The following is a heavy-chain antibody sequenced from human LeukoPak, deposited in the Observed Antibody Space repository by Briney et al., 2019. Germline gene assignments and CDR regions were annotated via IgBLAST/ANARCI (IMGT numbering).Heavy chain of an antibody. D-gene: IGHD3-9*01. CDR2: IYYSGST. J-gene: IGHJ6*03. V-gene: IGHV4-59*01. Sequence: SETLSLTCTVSGGSISSYYWSWIRQPPGKGLEWIGYIYYSGSTNYNPSLKSRVTISVDTSENQFSLKLSSVTAADTAVYYCARNGRYFDWFRGYYYYYMDVWGKGTTVTISS. CDR3: ARNGRYFDWFRGYYYYYMDV. CDR1: GGSISSYY.